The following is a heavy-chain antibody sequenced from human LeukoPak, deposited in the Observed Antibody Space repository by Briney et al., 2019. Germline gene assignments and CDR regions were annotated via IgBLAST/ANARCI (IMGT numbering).Heavy chain of an antibody. CDR3: ARLSWCDSSGYYYGVRDY. Sequence: ASVKVSCKASGYTFTGYYMHWVRQAPGQGLEWMGWINPNSGGTNYAQKFQGRVTMTRDTSISTAYMELSRLRSDDTAVYYCARLSWCDSSGYYYGVRDYWGQGTLVTVSS. CDR2: INPNSGGT. CDR1: GYTFTGYY. V-gene: IGHV1-2*02. D-gene: IGHD3-22*01. J-gene: IGHJ4*02.